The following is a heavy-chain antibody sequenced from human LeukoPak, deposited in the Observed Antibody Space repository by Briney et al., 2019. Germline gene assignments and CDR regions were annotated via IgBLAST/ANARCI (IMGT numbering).Heavy chain of an antibody. Sequence: PSGTLSLTCAVSGGSISSSNWWSWVRQPPGKGLEWIGEIYHSGSTNYNPSLKSRVTISVDKSKNQFSLKLSSVTAADTAVYYCASLGYCSGGSCSHFDYWGQGTLVTVSS. J-gene: IGHJ4*02. CDR2: IYHSGST. CDR3: ASLGYCSGGSCSHFDY. D-gene: IGHD2-15*01. CDR1: GGSISSSNW. V-gene: IGHV4-4*02.